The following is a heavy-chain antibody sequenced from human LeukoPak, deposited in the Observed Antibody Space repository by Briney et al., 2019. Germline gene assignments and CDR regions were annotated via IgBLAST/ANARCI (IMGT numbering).Heavy chain of an antibody. J-gene: IGHJ6*04. CDR3: LAGYDILTGYYDAYYYYGMDV. CDR2: ISSSGSTI. CDR1: GFTFSSYE. V-gene: IGHV3-48*03. Sequence: GGSLRLSCAASGFTFSSYEMNWVRQAPGKGLEWVSYISSSGSTIYYADSVKGRFTISGDTAKNSLYLQMNSLRAEDTAVYYCLAGYDILTGYYDAYYYYGMDVRGKGTTVTVSS. D-gene: IGHD3-9*01.